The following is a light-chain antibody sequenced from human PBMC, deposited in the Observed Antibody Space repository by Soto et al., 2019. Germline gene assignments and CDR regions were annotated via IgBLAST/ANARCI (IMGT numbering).Light chain of an antibody. Sequence: ETVLTQSPGSLSLYPGASATLSCRASQSVNSGYIAWYQQKPGQAPRLLIYRASTRATGIPDRFSGSGSGTDFTLTISRLEPEDFAVYHCQQYGTSPTTFGHGTKVDIK. CDR2: RAS. J-gene: IGKJ1*01. V-gene: IGKV3-20*01. CDR1: QSVNSGY. CDR3: QQYGTSPTT.